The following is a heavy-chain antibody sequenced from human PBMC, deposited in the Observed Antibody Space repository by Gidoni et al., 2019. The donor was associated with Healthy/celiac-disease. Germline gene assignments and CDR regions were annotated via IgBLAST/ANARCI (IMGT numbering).Heavy chain of an antibody. Sequence: EVQLLESGGGLVQPGGSLSISCAASGFPFSSYAMSWVRQAPGKGLEWVSAISGSGGSTYYADSVKGRFTISRDNSKNTLYLQMNSLRAEDTAVYYCAKDIYDSSGAYDYWGQGTLVTVSS. D-gene: IGHD3-22*01. CDR3: AKDIYDSSGAYDY. CDR1: GFPFSSYA. V-gene: IGHV3-23*01. J-gene: IGHJ4*02. CDR2: ISGSGGST.